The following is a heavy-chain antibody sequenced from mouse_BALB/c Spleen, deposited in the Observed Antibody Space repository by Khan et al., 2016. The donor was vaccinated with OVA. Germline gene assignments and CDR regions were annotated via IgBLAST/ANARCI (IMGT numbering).Heavy chain of an antibody. Sequence: VQLQQSGTVLARPGASVKMSCKASGYSFTSYLIHWVKQRPGQGLEWIGDFYPGNSDTTYNQKFKEKAKLTEGTSANTAYMERSSLTNEDSAVYYCARGGYSSFAYWGQGTLVTVSA. D-gene: IGHD1-3*01. CDR1: GYSFTSYL. CDR2: FYPGNSDT. V-gene: IGHV1-5*01. J-gene: IGHJ3*01. CDR3: ARGGYSSFAY.